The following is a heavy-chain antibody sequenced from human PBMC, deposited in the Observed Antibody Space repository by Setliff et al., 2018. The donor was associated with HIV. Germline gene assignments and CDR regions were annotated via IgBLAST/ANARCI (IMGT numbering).Heavy chain of an antibody. CDR2: IDHRGRP. J-gene: IGHJ4*02. CDR3: ARTYSGSPDY. CDR1: GGSFSDYY. V-gene: IGHV4-34*01. D-gene: IGHD1-26*01. Sequence: SETLSLTCGIYGGSFSDYYWSWIRQPPGKGLEWIGEIDHRGRPKYNPSLNSRVTMSVDKSRNQFSLKVSSVTAADTAVYYCARTYSGSPDYWGQGTLVTISS.